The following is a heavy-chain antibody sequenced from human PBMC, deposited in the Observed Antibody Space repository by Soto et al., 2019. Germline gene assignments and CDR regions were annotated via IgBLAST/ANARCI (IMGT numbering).Heavy chain of an antibody. Sequence: QVQLMQSGAEVKKPGASVKVSCKASGDTFTDYYIHWVRQAPGQGLEWMGTVNPSGGHTTYAQHFLGRMXXXXXXXXXXXXXXXXXXXXXXXXXXXXXXXGHXVXVTAALDYWGQGTLVTVSS. CDR3: XXXGHXVXVTAALDY. J-gene: IGHJ4*02. D-gene: IGHD2-21*02. V-gene: IGHV1-46*01. CDR2: VNPSGGHT. CDR1: GDTFTDYY.